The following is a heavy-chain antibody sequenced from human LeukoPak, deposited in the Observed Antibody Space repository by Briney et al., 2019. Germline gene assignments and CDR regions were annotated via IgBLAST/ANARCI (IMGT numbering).Heavy chain of an antibody. J-gene: IGHJ4*02. D-gene: IGHD5-18*01. CDR3: AKGRGTNTAMVYDY. V-gene: IGHV3-23*01. CDR2: IRGSGVST. Sequence: GGSLRLSCAASGFTFSSSAMSWVRQAPGPGLEWFSAIRGSGVSTYYADSVKGRFTISSDNSKNTLYLQMNSLRAEDTAVYYCAKGRGTNTAMVYDYWGQGTLVTVSS. CDR1: GFTFSSSA.